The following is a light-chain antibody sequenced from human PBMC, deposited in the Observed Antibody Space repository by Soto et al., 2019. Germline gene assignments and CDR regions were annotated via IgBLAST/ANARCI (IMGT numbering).Light chain of an antibody. CDR1: QSISSY. Sequence: DIQMTQAPSSLSASVGDRVTITCRASQSISSYLNWYQQKPGKAPKLLIYAASSLQSGVPSRFSGSGSGTDFTLTISSLQAEDFATYYCQHSYSTPTFGQGTKVDIK. CDR3: QHSYSTPT. CDR2: AAS. V-gene: IGKV1-39*01. J-gene: IGKJ1*01.